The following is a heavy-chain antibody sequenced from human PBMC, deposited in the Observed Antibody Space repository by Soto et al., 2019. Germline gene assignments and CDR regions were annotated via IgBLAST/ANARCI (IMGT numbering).Heavy chain of an antibody. J-gene: IGHJ4*02. D-gene: IGHD5-18*01. CDR1: GGSISGSSFY. Sequence: SETLSLTCAVSGGSISGSSFYWGWIRQPPEKGRDSIGSIHYSGSTYYNPTLKSRVTMYVATSKYQFSLKLTSVTAADTAVYYCARQLTLYSVEVDYRGPGTLVTLFS. CDR2: IHYSGST. CDR3: ARQLTLYSVEVDY. V-gene: IGHV4-39*01.